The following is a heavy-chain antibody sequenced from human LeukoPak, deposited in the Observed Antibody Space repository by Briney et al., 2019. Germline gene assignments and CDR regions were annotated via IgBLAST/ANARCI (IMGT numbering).Heavy chain of an antibody. CDR2: ISGSGGST. J-gene: IGHJ6*03. Sequence: GGSLRLSCAASGYTFSSYSMNWVRQAPGKGLEWVSAISGSGGSTYYADSVKRRFTISRDNSKNTLYLQMNSLRAENTAVYYCAKDRIPYYYYYYMDVWGKGTTVTVSS. CDR3: AKDRIPYYYYYYMDV. V-gene: IGHV3-23*01. CDR1: GYTFSSYS.